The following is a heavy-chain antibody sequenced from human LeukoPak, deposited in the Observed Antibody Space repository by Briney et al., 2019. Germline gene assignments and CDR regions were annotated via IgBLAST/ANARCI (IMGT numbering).Heavy chain of an antibody. V-gene: IGHV1-18*01. Sequence: ASVKVSCKASGYTFTSYGIIWVRQAPGQGLEGMGWNNAYNGNTNYTQKLQGRVTMTTDTSTSTAYMKLRILRPDATAVYYCARPDYGGNRESFDIWGQGTMVTVSS. CDR1: GYTFTSYG. D-gene: IGHD4-23*01. J-gene: IGHJ3*02. CDR2: NNAYNGNT. CDR3: ARPDYGGNRESFDI.